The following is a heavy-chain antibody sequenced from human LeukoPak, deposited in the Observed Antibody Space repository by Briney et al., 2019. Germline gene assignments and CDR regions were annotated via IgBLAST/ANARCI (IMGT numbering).Heavy chain of an antibody. CDR3: AREGGPYRPLDY. Sequence: SETLSLTCTVSGGSLSGYYGSWIRQPPGKGLEWIGEDNLQGSTNYNPSLMSRVAISVDKSENHISLKLTSVTAADTAVYYCAREGGPYRPLDYSGQGTLVTVAS. J-gene: IGHJ4*02. V-gene: IGHV4-34*01. CDR1: GGSLSGYY. CDR2: DNLQGST.